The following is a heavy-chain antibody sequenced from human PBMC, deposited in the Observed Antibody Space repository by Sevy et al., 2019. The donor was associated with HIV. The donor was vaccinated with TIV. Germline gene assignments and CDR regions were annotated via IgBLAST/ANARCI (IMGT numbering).Heavy chain of an antibody. CDR3: ARDLPGEAVAGYWFDP. CDR2: IIPIFGTA. Sequence: ASVKVSCKASGGTFSSYAISWVPQAPGQGLEWMGGIIPIFGTANYAQKFQGRVTITADESTSTAYMELSSLRSEDTAVYYCARDLPGEAVAGYWFDPWGQGTLVTVSS. J-gene: IGHJ5*02. D-gene: IGHD6-19*01. V-gene: IGHV1-69*13. CDR1: GGTFSSYA.